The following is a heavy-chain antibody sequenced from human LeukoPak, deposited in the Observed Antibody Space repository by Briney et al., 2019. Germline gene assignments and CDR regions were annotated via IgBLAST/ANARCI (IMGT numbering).Heavy chain of an antibody. D-gene: IGHD6-19*01. CDR3: ARSRDSSGWYPFQH. CDR1: RFTVSGNNNY. J-gene: IGHJ1*01. V-gene: IGHV3-53*01. CDR2: IYSGGRT. Sequence: PGGSLRLSCAASRFTVSGNNNYMSWVRQAPGKGLEWVSVIYSGGRTDYADFVKGRFTISRDNSKNTLYLQMNSLKADDTAVYYGARSRDSSGWYPFQHWGQGTLVTVSS.